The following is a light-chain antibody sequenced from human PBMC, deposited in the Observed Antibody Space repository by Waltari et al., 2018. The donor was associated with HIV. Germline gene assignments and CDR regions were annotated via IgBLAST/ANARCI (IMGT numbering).Light chain of an antibody. Sequence: IQMTQSPSSLSASVGDRVTITCRASQNISTYLNWYQHKPGEAPKVLVYGASTLQSGVPSRFSGSGSGTNFTLTISSLQPEDFASYYCQQSYRTPPMTFGQGTKVEIK. CDR2: GAS. V-gene: IGKV1-39*01. CDR3: QQSYRTPPMT. J-gene: IGKJ1*01. CDR1: QNISTY.